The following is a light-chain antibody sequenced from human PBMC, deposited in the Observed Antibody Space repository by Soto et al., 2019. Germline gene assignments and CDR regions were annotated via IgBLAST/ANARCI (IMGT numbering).Light chain of an antibody. V-gene: IGLV1-40*01. CDR3: QSYDSSLSAWV. J-gene: IGLJ3*02. Sequence: QAVVTQPPSVSRAPGQRVTISCTGSSSNIGAGYDVHWYQQLPGTAPKLLIYGTSNRPSGVPDRFSGSKSGTSASLAITGLQAEDETDYYCQSYDSSLSAWVFGGGTKLTVL. CDR1: SSNIGAGYD. CDR2: GTS.